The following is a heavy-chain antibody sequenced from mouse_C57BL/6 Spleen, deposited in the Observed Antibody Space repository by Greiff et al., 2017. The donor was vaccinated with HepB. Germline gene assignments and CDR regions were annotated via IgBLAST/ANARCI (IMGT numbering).Heavy chain of an antibody. D-gene: IGHD1-1*01. CDR1: GFTFSDYY. J-gene: IGHJ3*01. V-gene: IGHV5-16*01. CDR2: INYDGSST. CDR3: ARADYYGSPFAY. Sequence: EVKLVESEGGLVQPGSSMKLSCTASGFTFSDYYMAWVRQVPEKGLEWVANINYDGSSTYYLDSLKSRFIISRDNAKNILYLQMSSLKSEDTATYYCARADYYGSPFAYWGQGTLVTVSA.